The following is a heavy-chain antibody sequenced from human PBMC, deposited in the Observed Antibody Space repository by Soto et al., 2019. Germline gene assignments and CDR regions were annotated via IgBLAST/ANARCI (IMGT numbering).Heavy chain of an antibody. J-gene: IGHJ4*02. CDR1: GFTFSSYA. V-gene: IGHV3-23*01. CDR3: AKWYYYGSGSYLYYFDY. CDR2: ISVSGGST. Sequence: GGSLRLSCAASGFTFSSYAMSWVRQAPGKGLEWVSAISVSGGSTYYADSVKGRFTISRDNSKNTLYLQMNSLRAEDTAVYYCAKWYYYGSGSYLYYFDYWGQGTLVTVSS. D-gene: IGHD3-10*01.